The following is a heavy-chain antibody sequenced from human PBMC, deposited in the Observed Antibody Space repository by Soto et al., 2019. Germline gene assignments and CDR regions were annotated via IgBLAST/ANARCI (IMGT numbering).Heavy chain of an antibody. CDR2: INHSGST. D-gene: IGHD1-1*01. CDR3: ARGERGGMDV. J-gene: IGHJ6*02. V-gene: IGHV4-34*01. CDR1: GGSFSGYY. Sequence: PSQTLSLTCAVYGGSFSGYYWSWIRQPPGKGLEWIGEINHSGSTNYNPSLKSRVTISVDTSKNQFSLKLSSVTAADTAVYYCARGERGGMDVWGQGTTVTVSS.